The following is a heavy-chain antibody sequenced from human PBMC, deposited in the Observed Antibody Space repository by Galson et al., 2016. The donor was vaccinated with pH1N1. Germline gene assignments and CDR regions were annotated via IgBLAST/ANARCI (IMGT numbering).Heavy chain of an antibody. CDR2: ISYDESNK. CDR1: GFTFSRYP. CDR3: ASDSAYFDNSDYYNPNWAGNWSDP. Sequence: SLRLSCAATGFTFSRYPMHWVRQAPGKGLEWLAIISYDESNKIYTDSVKGRLTISRDNSKNTLYLLMNSLTAEDTAVYYCASDSAYFDNSDYYNPNWAGNWSDPWSQGTPVTVSS. J-gene: IGHJ5*02. D-gene: IGHD3-22*01. V-gene: IGHV3-30*04.